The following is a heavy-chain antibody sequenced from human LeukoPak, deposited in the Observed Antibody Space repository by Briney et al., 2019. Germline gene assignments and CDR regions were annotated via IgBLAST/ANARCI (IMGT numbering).Heavy chain of an antibody. CDR3: ASRYCSGGSCYFVY. V-gene: IGHV3-48*02. D-gene: IGHD2-15*01. CDR2: ISSSSSTI. CDR1: GFTVSSNY. Sequence: GGSLRLSCAASGFTVSSNYMNWVRQAPGKGLEWVSYISSSSSTIYYADSVKGRFTISRDNAKNSLYLQMNSLRDEDTAVYYCASRYCSGGSCYFVYWGQGTLVTVSS. J-gene: IGHJ4*02.